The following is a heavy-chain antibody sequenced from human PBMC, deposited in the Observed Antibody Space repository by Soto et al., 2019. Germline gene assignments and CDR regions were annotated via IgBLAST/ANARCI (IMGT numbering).Heavy chain of an antibody. Sequence: SVKVSFKASGGTFSSYAISWLRQAPGQGLEWMGGIIPIFGTANYAQKFQGRVTITADESTSTAYMELSSLRSEDTAVYYCARDRGRGSSSGYYYDYYYGMDVWGQGTTVTVSS. CDR2: IIPIFGTA. V-gene: IGHV1-69*13. D-gene: IGHD3-22*01. J-gene: IGHJ6*02. CDR1: GGTFSSYA. CDR3: ARDRGRGSSSGYYYDYYYGMDV.